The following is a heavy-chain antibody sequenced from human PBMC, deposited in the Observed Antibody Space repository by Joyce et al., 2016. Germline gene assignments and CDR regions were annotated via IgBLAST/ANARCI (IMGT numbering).Heavy chain of an antibody. V-gene: IGHV1-69*01. CDR2: IIPLFGTP. D-gene: IGHD3-10*01. CDR3: ARSGVRGDIAYLEI. CDR1: GGNFSSYA. J-gene: IGHJ4*02. Sequence: AEVKKPGSSVKVSCKASGGNFSSYAITWVRQAPGQGLEWMGGIIPLFGTPNYAQKFQGRVTITADDSTTTVYMELSSLRSEDTAVYYCARSGVRGDIAYLEIWGQGTLVTVSS.